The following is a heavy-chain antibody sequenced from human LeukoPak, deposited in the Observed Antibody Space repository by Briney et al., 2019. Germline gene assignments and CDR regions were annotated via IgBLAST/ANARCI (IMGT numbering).Heavy chain of an antibody. CDR1: GFTFSSYS. CDR2: ISSSSSYI. CDR3: ARDPRRYCSSTSCYSREPWFDP. D-gene: IGHD2-2*02. V-gene: IGHV3-21*01. J-gene: IGHJ5*02. Sequence: WGSLRLSCAASGFTFSSYSMNWVRQAPGKGLEWVSSISSSSSYIYYADSVKGRFTISRDNAKNSLYLQMNSLRAEDTAVYYSARDPRRYCSSTSCYSREPWFDPWGQGTLVTVSS.